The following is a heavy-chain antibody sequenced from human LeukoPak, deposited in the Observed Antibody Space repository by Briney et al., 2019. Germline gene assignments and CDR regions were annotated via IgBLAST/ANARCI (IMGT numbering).Heavy chain of an antibody. D-gene: IGHD6-13*01. CDR2: INHSGST. Sequence: PSETLSLTCAVYGGSFSGYYWSWLRHPPGKGLEWIGEINHSGSTNYNPSLKSRVTISVDTSKNQFSLKLSSVTAADTAVYYCAREEIAAADYYYYMDVWGKGTTVTISS. CDR1: GGSFSGYY. J-gene: IGHJ6*03. V-gene: IGHV4-34*01. CDR3: AREEIAAADYYYYMDV.